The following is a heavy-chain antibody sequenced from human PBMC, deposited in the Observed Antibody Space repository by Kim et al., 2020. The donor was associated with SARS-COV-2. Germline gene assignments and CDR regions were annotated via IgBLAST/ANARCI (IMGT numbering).Heavy chain of an antibody. J-gene: IGHJ5*02. CDR3: ARHRWDTYYDYVWGSYRQNWFDP. D-gene: IGHD3-16*02. V-gene: IGHV4-39*01. CDR2: IYYSGST. Sequence: SETLSLTCTVSGGSISSSSYYWGWIRQPPGKGLEWIGSIYYSGSTYYNPSLKSRVTISVDTSKNQFSLKLSSVTAADTAVYYCARHRWDTYYDYVWGSYRQNWFDPWGQGTLVTVSS. CDR1: GGSISSSSYY.